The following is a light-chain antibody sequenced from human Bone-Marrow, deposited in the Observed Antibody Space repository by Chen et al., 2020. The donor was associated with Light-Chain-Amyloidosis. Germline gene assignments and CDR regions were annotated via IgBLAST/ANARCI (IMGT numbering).Light chain of an antibody. Sequence: DVVLTQSPLSLPVIPGQPASISCRSSVSLLYRDGDTYLSWFHQRPGQSPRRLIYGVSKRDSGVPDRVSGSGSGALFTLKVSRVQADDVGVYYCMQGTHWPMTFGPGTRLEIK. V-gene: IGKV2-30*01. J-gene: IGKJ5*01. CDR3: MQGTHWPMT. CDR2: GVS. CDR1: VSLLYRDGDTY.